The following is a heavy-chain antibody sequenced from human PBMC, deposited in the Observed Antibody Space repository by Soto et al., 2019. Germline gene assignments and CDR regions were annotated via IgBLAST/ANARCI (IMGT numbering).Heavy chain of an antibody. D-gene: IGHD2-2*01. CDR3: AREAGYCSRTSCYRRAFDT. Sequence: EVQLVESGGDLVQPGGSLSLSCAASGFTFSGHWMHWVRQVPGKGLEWVSRINTDGGSSAYADSVKGRFTISRDNAKNTLNLPMNGLRAEDTAVYYCAREAGYCSRTSCYRRAFDTWGQGTTVTVSS. V-gene: IGHV3-74*03. CDR1: GFTFSGHW. J-gene: IGHJ3*02. CDR2: INTDGGSS.